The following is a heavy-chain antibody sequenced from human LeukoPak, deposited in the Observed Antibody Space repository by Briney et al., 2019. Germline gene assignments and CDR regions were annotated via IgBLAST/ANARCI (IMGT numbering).Heavy chain of an antibody. CDR3: ARYKSGKYPFDY. CDR2: IYSSGTS. V-gene: IGHV4-4*07. CDR1: GGSISRYY. Sequence: PSETLSLTCSVSGGSISRYYWGWIRQPAGKGLEWIGRIYSSGTSDSSGTSDYSPSLESRVTMSVDTSKNQISLRLSSVTAADTAVYYCARYKSGKYPFDYWGQGTLVTVSS. D-gene: IGHD1-26*01. J-gene: IGHJ4*02.